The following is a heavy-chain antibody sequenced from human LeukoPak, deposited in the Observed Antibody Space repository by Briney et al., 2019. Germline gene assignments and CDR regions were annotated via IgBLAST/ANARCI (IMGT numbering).Heavy chain of an antibody. J-gene: IGHJ6*02. CDR1: GFTFRSYW. CDR2: INSDGSST. CDR3: ATGQGHGMDV. Sequence: GGALRLSCAAPGFTFRSYWMHWVRQAPGKGVVWVSRINSDGSSTSYADSVKGRFTISRDNAKNTLYLQMNSLRAEDTAVYYCATGQGHGMDVWGQGTTVTVSS. V-gene: IGHV3-74*01. D-gene: IGHD1-14*01.